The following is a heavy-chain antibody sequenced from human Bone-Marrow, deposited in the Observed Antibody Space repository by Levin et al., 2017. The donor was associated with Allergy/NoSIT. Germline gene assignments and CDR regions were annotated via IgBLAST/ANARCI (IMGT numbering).Heavy chain of an antibody. CDR3: ARCERGIAAAGTGFGDRYDYYYGMDG. J-gene: IGHJ6*02. D-gene: IGHD6-13*01. CDR1: GFTVSSNY. V-gene: IGHV3-53*01. Sequence: GGSLRLSCAASGFTVSSNYMSWVRQAPGKGLEWVSVIYSGGSTYYADSVKGRFTISRDNSKNTLYLQMNSLRAEDTAVYYCARCERGIAAAGTGFGDRYDYYYGMDGWGQGTTVTVSS. CDR2: IYSGGST.